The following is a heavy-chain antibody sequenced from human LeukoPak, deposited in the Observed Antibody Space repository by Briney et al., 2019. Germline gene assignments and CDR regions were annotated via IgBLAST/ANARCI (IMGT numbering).Heavy chain of an antibody. CDR3: ARRVREYYYGSGSRSDYMDV. V-gene: IGHV4-39*01. CDR1: GGSISSSSYY. CDR2: IYYSGST. Sequence: SETLSLTCTVSGGSISSSSYYWGWIRQPPGKGLEWIGSIYYSGSTYYNPSLKSRVTISVDTSKNQFSLKLSSVTAADTAVYYCARRVREYYYGSGSRSDYMDVWGKGTTVTISS. J-gene: IGHJ6*03. D-gene: IGHD3-10*01.